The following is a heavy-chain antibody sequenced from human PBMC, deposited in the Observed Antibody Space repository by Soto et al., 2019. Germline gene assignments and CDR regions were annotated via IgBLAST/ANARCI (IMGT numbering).Heavy chain of an antibody. CDR2: FDPEDGET. CDR1: GYTLTELS. V-gene: IGHV1-24*01. D-gene: IGHD1-26*01. CDR3: ATVDIVGATRSYYYYGMDV. Sequence: ASVKVSCKVSGYTLTELSMHWVRQAPGKGLEWMGGFDPEDGETIYAQKFQGRVTMTEDTSTDTAYMELSSLRSEDTAVYYCATVDIVGATRSYYYYGMDVWGQGTTVTV. J-gene: IGHJ6*02.